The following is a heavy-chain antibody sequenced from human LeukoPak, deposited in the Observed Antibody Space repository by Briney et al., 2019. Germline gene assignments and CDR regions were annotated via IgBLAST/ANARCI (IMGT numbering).Heavy chain of an antibody. CDR3: SRQTDKYCSRANCYVDNFYGLDV. J-gene: IGHJ6*02. CDR2: ISGSGGST. V-gene: IGHV3-23*01. Sequence: QAGGSLRLSCAASGFTFSSYAMSWVRQAPGKGLEWVSAISGSGGSTYYADSVKGRFTISRDNSKNTLYLQMHSLSPADTAVYYCSRQTDKYCSRANCYVDNFYGLDVWGQGTRVTVSS. CDR1: GFTFSSYA. D-gene: IGHD2-2*01.